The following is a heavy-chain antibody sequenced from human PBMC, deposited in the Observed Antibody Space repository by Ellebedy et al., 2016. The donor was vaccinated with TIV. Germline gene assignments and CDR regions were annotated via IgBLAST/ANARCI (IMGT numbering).Heavy chain of an antibody. CDR3: ARGDSNSRAFDI. V-gene: IGHV1-58*02. Sequence: AASVKVSCKASGFTFTSSAMQWVRQARGQRLEWIGWIVVGSGNTNYAQKFQERVTMTRDTSISTAYMELSRLRSDDTVVYYCARGDSNSRAFDIWGQGTMVTVSS. CDR2: IVVGSGNT. J-gene: IGHJ3*02. D-gene: IGHD4-23*01. CDR1: GFTFTSSA.